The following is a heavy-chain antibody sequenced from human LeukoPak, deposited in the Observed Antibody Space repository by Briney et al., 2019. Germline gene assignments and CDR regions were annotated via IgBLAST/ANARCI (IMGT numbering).Heavy chain of an antibody. Sequence: GGSLRLSCEVSGFTFSSYVMSWVSQAPGKGPEWVAYIGGSDGITSYADSVKGRFTISRDNSKNTVYLEMNSLRAEDTAVYYCVKGGRGADCIFDYWGQGTLVTVSS. CDR1: GFTFSSYV. V-gene: IGHV3-23*01. J-gene: IGHJ4*02. CDR3: VKGGRGADCIFDY. D-gene: IGHD2-21*02. CDR2: IGGSDGIT.